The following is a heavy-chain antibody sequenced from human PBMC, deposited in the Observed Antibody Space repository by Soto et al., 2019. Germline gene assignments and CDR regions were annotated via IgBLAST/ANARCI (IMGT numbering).Heavy chain of an antibody. CDR1: GVTFSSYA. V-gene: IGHV1-69*13. D-gene: IGHD5-12*01. J-gene: IGHJ4*02. Sequence: GASVKVSCKASGVTFSSYAISWVRQAPGQGLEWMGGIIPIFGTANYAQKFQGRVTITADESTSTAYMELSSLRSEDTAVYYCARLRDGYNYFDYWGQGTLVTVSS. CDR2: IIPIFGTA. CDR3: ARLRDGYNYFDY.